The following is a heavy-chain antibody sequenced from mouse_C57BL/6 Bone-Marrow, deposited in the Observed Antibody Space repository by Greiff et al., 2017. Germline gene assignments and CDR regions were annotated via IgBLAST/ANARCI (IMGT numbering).Heavy chain of an antibody. CDR3: TDYYGSSYWYFDV. J-gene: IGHJ1*03. CDR2: IRLKSDNYAT. Sequence: EVKVVESGGGLVQPGGSMKLSCVASGFTFSNYWMNWVRKSPEKGLEWVAQIRLKSDNYATHYAESVKGRFTISRDDSKSSVYLQMNNLRAEDTGIYYCTDYYGSSYWYFDVWGTGTTVTVSS. V-gene: IGHV6-3*01. CDR1: GFTFSNYW. D-gene: IGHD1-1*01.